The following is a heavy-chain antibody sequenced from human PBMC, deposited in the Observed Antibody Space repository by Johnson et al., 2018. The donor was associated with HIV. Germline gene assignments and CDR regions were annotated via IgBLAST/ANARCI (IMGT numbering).Heavy chain of an antibody. J-gene: IGHJ3*02. CDR1: GFTFSSYA. Sequence: QVQLVESGGGLVQPGGSLRLSCAASGFTFSSYAMHWVRQAPGKGLEWVAFIRYDGSNKYYADSVKGRFTISRDNSKNSLYLQMNSLRAEDTATYYCARLPSGYNRDSFNIWGQGTMVTVSS. D-gene: IGHD5-18*01. V-gene: IGHV3-30*02. CDR3: ARLPSGYNRDSFNI. CDR2: IRYDGSNK.